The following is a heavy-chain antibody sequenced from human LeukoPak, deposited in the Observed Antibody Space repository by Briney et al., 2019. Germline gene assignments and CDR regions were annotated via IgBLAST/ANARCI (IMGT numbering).Heavy chain of an antibody. Sequence: SETLSLTCTVSGGSIGSYYWSWIRQPPGKGLEWIGYIYYSGGTNYNPSLKSRVTISVDTSKNQFSLKLSSVTAADTAVYYCARHYGTLWYYYYMDVWGKGTTVTVSS. D-gene: IGHD3-10*01. CDR1: GGSIGSYY. CDR3: ARHYGTLWYYYYMDV. J-gene: IGHJ6*03. CDR2: IYYSGGT. V-gene: IGHV4-59*01.